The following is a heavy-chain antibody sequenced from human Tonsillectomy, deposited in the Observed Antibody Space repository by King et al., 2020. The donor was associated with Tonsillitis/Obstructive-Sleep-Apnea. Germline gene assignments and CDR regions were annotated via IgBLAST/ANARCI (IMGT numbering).Heavy chain of an antibody. J-gene: IGHJ6*02. CDR2: TKNNANSYTT. V-gene: IGHV3-72*01. CDR3: ARGGIADYYYGLDV. Sequence: VQLVESGGGLVQPGESLRLSCAASGFTFSDHYMDWVRQAPGKGLEWVGRTKNNANSYTTEYAASVKGRFTISRDDSENSLYLQMNSLKTEDTAVYYCARGGIADYYYGLDVWGQGTTVTVPS. D-gene: IGHD6-13*01. CDR1: GFTFSDHY.